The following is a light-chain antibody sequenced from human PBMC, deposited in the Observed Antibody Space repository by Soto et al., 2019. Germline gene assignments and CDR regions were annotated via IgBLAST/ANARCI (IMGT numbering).Light chain of an antibody. CDR3: AAWDDRLNGYV. CDR1: SSNIGSNP. V-gene: IGLV1-44*01. CDR2: NNS. J-gene: IGLJ1*01. Sequence: QAVVTQPPSASGTPGQRVTISCSGSSSNIGSNPVNWYQQLPGTAPKLLIYNNSQRPSGVPDRFSGSKSGTSASLASSGLQSEDEADYYCAAWDDRLNGYVFGTGTKLTVL.